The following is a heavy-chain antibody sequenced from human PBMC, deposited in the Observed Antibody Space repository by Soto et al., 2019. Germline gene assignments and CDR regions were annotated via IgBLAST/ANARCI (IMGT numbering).Heavy chain of an antibody. CDR3: ARRGSGSYYDY. Sequence: EVQLLESGGGLVQPGGSLRLSCAASGFTFSSYAMRWVRQAPGKGLEWVSAISGSGDSTYYADSVKGRFTVSRDNSKNPLYLQMNSLRAEDPSLYYCARRGSGSYYDYWGQGTLVTVSS. V-gene: IGHV3-23*01. CDR1: GFTFSSYA. D-gene: IGHD1-26*01. CDR2: ISGSGDST. J-gene: IGHJ4*02.